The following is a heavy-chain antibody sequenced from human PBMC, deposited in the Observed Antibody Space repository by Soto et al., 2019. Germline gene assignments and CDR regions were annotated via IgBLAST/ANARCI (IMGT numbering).Heavy chain of an antibody. Sequence: QEQLVESGGGVVQPGRSLRLSCAASGFSFRNYGIHWVRQAPGKGLDWVAVIWYDGSKRYYADSVRGRFTISRDNSGNTVHLQMDSLRAEDTAVYYCAREWGSGVHHSGLDVWGQGTTVVVS. CDR2: IWYDGSKR. CDR3: AREWGSGVHHSGLDV. V-gene: IGHV3-33*01. J-gene: IGHJ3*01. CDR1: GFSFRNYG. D-gene: IGHD6-19*01.